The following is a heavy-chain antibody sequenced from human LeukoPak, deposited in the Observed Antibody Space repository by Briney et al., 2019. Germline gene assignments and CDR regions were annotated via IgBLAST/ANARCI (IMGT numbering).Heavy chain of an antibody. CDR1: GLTFSSYG. V-gene: IGHV3-30*18. CDR3: AKPAYGGNSHWYFDL. D-gene: IGHD4-23*01. J-gene: IGHJ2*01. CDR2: ISYDGSNK. Sequence: GRSLRLSCAASGLTFSSYGMHWVRQAPGKGLEWVAVISYDGSNKYYADSVKGRFTISRDNSKNTLYLQMNSLRAEDTAVYYCAKPAYGGNSHWYFDLWGRGTLVTVSS.